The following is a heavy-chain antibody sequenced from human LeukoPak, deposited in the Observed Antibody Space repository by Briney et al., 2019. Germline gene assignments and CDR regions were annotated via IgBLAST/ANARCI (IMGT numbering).Heavy chain of an antibody. CDR2: IYYSGST. CDR3: ARGGSYYLWSSQNYYYGMDV. J-gene: IGHJ6*02. Sequence: SETLSLTCTVSGGSISSYYWSWIRQPPGKGLEWIGYIYYSGSTNYNPSLRSRVTISVDTSKNQFSLKLSSVTAADTAVYYCARGGSYYLWSSQNYYYGMDVWGQGTTVTVSS. D-gene: IGHD1-26*01. V-gene: IGHV4-59*01. CDR1: GGSISSYY.